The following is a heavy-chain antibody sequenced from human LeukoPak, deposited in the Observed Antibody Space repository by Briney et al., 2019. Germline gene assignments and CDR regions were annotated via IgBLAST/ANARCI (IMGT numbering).Heavy chain of an antibody. CDR1: GYMFTSYA. D-gene: IGHD3-10*01. J-gene: IGHJ6*03. Sequence: GASVKVSCQASGYMFTSYAIHWVREAPGQGLEWLGWISVYNGKTDYAEGLQGRVTMTTDRSTNTAFMELRSLRSDDTAIYFCARGSGSPYYYYMDVWGKGIAVTVSS. CDR2: ISVYNGKT. CDR3: ARGSGSPYYYYMDV. V-gene: IGHV1-18*01.